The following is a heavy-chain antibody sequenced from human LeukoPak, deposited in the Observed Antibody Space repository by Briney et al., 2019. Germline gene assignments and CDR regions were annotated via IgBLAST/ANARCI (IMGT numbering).Heavy chain of an antibody. CDR2: ISSSSYI. CDR3: AKAGYSSGWSSFDP. Sequence: GGALRLSCAAPGFTFSSYSMNWGRQAPGEGVGGGSSISSSSYIYYADSVKGRFTISRDNSKNTLYLQMNSLRAEDTAVYYCAKAGYSSGWSSFDPWGQGTLVTVSS. D-gene: IGHD6-19*01. V-gene: IGHV3-21*04. J-gene: IGHJ5*02. CDR1: GFTFSSYS.